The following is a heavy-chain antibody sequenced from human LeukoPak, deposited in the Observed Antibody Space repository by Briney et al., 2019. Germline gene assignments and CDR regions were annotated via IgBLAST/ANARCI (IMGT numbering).Heavy chain of an antibody. V-gene: IGHV1-2*02. CDR3: ARIHSPYYDSSGYYYLQH. CDR2: INPNSGGT. Sequence: ASVKVSCKASRYTFTGYYMQWVRQAPGQGLEWMGWINPNSGGTNYAQKFQGRVTMTRDTSISTAYMELSRLRSDDTAVYYCARIHSPYYDSSGYYYLQHWGQGTLVTVSS. CDR1: RYTFTGYY. J-gene: IGHJ1*01. D-gene: IGHD3-22*01.